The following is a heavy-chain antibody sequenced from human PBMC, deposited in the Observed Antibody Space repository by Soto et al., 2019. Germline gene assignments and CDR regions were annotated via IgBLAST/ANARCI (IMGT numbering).Heavy chain of an antibody. CDR2: IIPIFGTA. D-gene: IGHD3-16*01. CDR1: GGTFSSYA. CDR3: ARVGQGVWGSSTYYFDY. V-gene: IGHV1-69*13. Sequence: ASVKVSCKASGGTFSSYAISWVRQAPGQGLEWMGGIIPIFGTANYAQKFQGRVTITADESTSTAYMELSSLRSEDTAVYYCARVGQGVWGSSTYYFDYWGQGTLVTVSS. J-gene: IGHJ4*02.